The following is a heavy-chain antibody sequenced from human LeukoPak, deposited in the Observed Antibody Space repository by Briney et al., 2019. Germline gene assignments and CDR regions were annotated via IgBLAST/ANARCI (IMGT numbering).Heavy chain of an antibody. CDR3: ARDLGYFDY. CDR1: GFTFSGDS. Sequence: GGSLRLSCAASGFTFSGDSMPRARQAPGKGLEWVTFLWYDGSNKYYADSVKGRFTLTGDNSKNTLYLQMNTLRAEDTAVSYCARDLGYFDYWGQGTLVTVSS. J-gene: IGHJ4*02. V-gene: IGHV3-33*01. CDR2: LWYDGSNK.